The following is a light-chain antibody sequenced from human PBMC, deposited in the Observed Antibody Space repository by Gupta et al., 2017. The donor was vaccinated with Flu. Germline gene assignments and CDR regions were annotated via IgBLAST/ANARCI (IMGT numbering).Light chain of an antibody. CDR3: CSYAGTFTFV. J-gene: IGLJ3*02. Sequence: TRTDVGHYDYVSWYQQHPGKAPKLMLYGVTTRPSGVPDRFSGSKSGNTASLAISGLQAEDEANYYCCSYAGTFTFVFGGGTKLTVL. CDR2: GVT. V-gene: IGLV2-11*03. CDR1: RTDVGHYDY.